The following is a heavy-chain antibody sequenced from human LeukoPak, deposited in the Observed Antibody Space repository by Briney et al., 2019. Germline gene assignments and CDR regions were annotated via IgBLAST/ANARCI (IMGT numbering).Heavy chain of an antibody. J-gene: IGHJ4*02. CDR2: IYPGDSDT. CDR3: ARLSDSIAAAAD. Sequence: GESLKISCKGSGSRFTSYWIGWVRQMPGKGLEWMGIIYPGDSDTRYSPSFQGQVTISANKSISTASLQWSSLKASDTAMYYCARLSDSIAAAADWGQGTLVTVSS. V-gene: IGHV5-51*01. CDR1: GSRFTSYW. D-gene: IGHD6-13*01.